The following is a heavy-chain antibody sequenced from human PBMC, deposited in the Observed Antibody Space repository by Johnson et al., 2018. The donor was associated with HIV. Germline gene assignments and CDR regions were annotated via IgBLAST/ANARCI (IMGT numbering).Heavy chain of an antibody. CDR3: ARSGYDYYERSGYDAFDI. J-gene: IGHJ3*02. CDR1: GFTFSSYW. CDR2: INSDGSST. V-gene: IGHV3-74*02. Sequence: EVQLVESGGGVVQPGGSLRLSCAASGFTFSSYWMHWVRQAPGKGLVWVSRINSDGSSTCYADSVKGRFTISRDNAKNTLYLQMNSLRAEDTAVYYCARSGYDYYERSGYDAFDIWGQGTMVTVSS. D-gene: IGHD3-22*01.